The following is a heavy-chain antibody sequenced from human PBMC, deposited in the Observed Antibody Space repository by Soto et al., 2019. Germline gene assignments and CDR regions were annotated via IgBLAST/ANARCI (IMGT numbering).Heavy chain of an antibody. CDR2: IYYSGST. Sequence: QLQLQESGPGLVKPSETLSLTCTVSGGSISSNSYYWGWIRQPPGKGLEWIGTIYYSGSTYYNPSLNSRVTISVATSQNQFSLKLSSVTAADTAVYYCARQLFVVVAAAIGYWGQGTLVTVSS. CDR3: ARQLFVVVAAAIGY. V-gene: IGHV4-39*01. D-gene: IGHD2-2*01. CDR1: GGSISSNSYY. J-gene: IGHJ4*02.